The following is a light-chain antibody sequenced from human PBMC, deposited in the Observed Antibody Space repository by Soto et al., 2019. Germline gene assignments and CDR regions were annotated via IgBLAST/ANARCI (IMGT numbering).Light chain of an antibody. CDR1: QSISSN. Sequence: EIVMTRSPATLSVSPGERVTLSCRASQSISSNLAWYQQKPGQAPRLLIYGASTGATGIPARFSGSGSGTEFTLTISSLQSEDFAVYYCQQYNKWPRTFGQGTKVEIK. V-gene: IGKV3-15*01. CDR3: QQYNKWPRT. J-gene: IGKJ1*01. CDR2: GAS.